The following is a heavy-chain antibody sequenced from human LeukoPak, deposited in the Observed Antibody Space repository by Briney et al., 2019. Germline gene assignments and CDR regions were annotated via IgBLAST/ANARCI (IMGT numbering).Heavy chain of an antibody. J-gene: IGHJ3*02. D-gene: IGHD6-13*01. CDR2: ISSSGSTV. CDR3: AKDLLMTAGTTYGAFDI. CDR1: GFTFSDYY. Sequence: GGSLRLSCAASGFTFSDYYMSWIRQAPGKGLEWVSYISSSGSTVYYADSVKGRFTISRDNAKNSLYLQMNSLRAEDTAVYYCAKDLLMTAGTTYGAFDIWGQGTMVTVSS. V-gene: IGHV3-11*01.